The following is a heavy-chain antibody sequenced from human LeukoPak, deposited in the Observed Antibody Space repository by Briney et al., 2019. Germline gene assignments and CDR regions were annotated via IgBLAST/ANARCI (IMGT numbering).Heavy chain of an antibody. CDR3: AKGAAVDH. CDR2: VTGPGDTT. J-gene: IGHJ4*02. V-gene: IGHV3-23*01. Sequence: ETLSLTCAVYGGSFSRYYWSWIRQSPGKGLEWVAAVTGPGDTTYYADSVKGRFIISRDSFKDTLYLQMNRLGAEDTALYYCAKGAAVDHWGQGTLVTVSS. CDR1: GGSFSRYY.